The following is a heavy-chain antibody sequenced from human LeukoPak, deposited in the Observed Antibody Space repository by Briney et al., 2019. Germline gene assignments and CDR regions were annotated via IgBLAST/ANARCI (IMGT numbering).Heavy chain of an antibody. Sequence: PGGSLRLSCAASGFTFSNAWMSWVRQAPGKGLEWVGRIKSKTDGGTTDYAAPVKGRFTISRDDSKNTLYLQMSSLKTEDTAVYYCTTVPWLGKSIDYWGQGTLVTVSS. J-gene: IGHJ4*02. CDR1: GFTFSNAW. D-gene: IGHD6-19*01. CDR2: IKSKTDGGTT. CDR3: TTVPWLGKSIDY. V-gene: IGHV3-15*01.